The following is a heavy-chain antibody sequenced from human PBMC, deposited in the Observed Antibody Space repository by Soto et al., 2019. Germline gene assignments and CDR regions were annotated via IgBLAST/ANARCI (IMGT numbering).Heavy chain of an antibody. V-gene: IGHV4-31*03. CDR1: GGSISSGGYY. CDR3: ARDLGYGDYSYWYFDL. D-gene: IGHD4-17*01. CDR2: IYYSGST. J-gene: IGHJ2*01. Sequence: SETLSLTCTVSGGSISSGGYYWSWIRQHPGKGLEWIGYIYYSGSTYYNPSLKSRVTISVDTSKNQFSLKLSSVTAAGTAVYYCARDLGYGDYSYWYFDLWGRGTLVTVSS.